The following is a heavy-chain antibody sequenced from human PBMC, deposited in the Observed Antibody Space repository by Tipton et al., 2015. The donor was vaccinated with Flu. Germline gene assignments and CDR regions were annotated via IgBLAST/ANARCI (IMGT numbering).Heavy chain of an antibody. CDR1: GFTFDDYA. Sequence: SLRLSCAASGFTFDDYAMHWVRQAPGKGLEWVSGINWNSGSIGYADSVKGRFTISRDNAKNSLYLQMSSLRAEDTALYYCAKDIRAGGHYYDSSGYAVDYWGQGTLVTVSS. CDR2: INWNSGSI. D-gene: IGHD3-22*01. CDR3: AKDIRAGGHYYDSSGYAVDY. J-gene: IGHJ4*02. V-gene: IGHV3-9*01.